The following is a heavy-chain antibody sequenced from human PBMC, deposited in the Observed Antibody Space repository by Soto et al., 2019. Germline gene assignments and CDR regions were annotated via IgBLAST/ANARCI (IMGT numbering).Heavy chain of an antibody. CDR1: GGSFSAYH. J-gene: IGHJ4*02. Sequence: PSETLSLTCAVYGGSFSAYHWSWIRQPPGKGLEWIGEVSHSGSSNYSPSLKSRVTISVDTSKNQFSLKLNSVTAADTAVYYCARVQRDIVVVVAATRVAVAGTFDYWGQGTLVTVSS. D-gene: IGHD2-15*01. CDR2: VSHSGSS. V-gene: IGHV4-34*01. CDR3: ARVQRDIVVVVAATRVAVAGTFDY.